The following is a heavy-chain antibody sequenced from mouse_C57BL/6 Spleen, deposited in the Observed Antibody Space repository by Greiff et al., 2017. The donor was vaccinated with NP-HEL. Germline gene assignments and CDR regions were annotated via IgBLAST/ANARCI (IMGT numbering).Heavy chain of an antibody. CDR2: INPNSGTT. CDR3: ASPTVVEGAWFAY. J-gene: IGHJ3*01. V-gene: IGHV1-39*01. D-gene: IGHD1-1*01. CDR1: GYSFTDYN. Sequence: VQLQESGPELVKPGASVKISCKASGYSFTDYNMNWVKQSNGKSLEWIGVINPNSGTTSYNQKFKGKATLTVDQSSSTAYMQLNSLTSEDSAVYYCASPTVVEGAWFAYWGQGTLVTVSA.